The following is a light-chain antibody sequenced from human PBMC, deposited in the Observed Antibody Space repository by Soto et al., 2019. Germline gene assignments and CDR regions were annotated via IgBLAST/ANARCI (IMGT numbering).Light chain of an antibody. Sequence: QSALTQPASVSGSPGQSITISCTGTSSDVGGYNYVSWYQQHPGKAPKRMIYDVSNRPSGVSNRCSGSKSGNTASLTISWLQAEDEADYYCSSYTSSSPYVFGTGTKLTVL. J-gene: IGLJ1*01. CDR3: SSYTSSSPYV. V-gene: IGLV2-14*01. CDR1: SSDVGGYNY. CDR2: DVS.